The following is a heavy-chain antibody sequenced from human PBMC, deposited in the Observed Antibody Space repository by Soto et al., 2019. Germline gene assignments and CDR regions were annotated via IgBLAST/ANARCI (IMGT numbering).Heavy chain of an antibody. Sequence: GSLSLCCVSSGFNLSNAWLSWVGQAPGGGMEWVGRMKSKTYGGTTDYAAPANGRFTISRDNSKNKLSLQMHSLQTDETAVYDCTAVLHWAHRRGSRRGVRFDPWGQGTLVTVSS. CDR1: GFNLSNAW. J-gene: IGHJ5*02. CDR2: MKSKTYGGTT. D-gene: IGHD1-26*01. V-gene: IGHV3-15*01. CDR3: TAVLHWAHRRGSRRGVRFDP.